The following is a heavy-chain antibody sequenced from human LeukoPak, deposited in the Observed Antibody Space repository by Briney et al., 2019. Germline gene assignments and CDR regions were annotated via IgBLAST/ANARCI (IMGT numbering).Heavy chain of an antibody. CDR3: ARARYGDLVF. CDR2: IYYSGST. D-gene: IGHD4-17*01. CDR1: GGSISSSSYY. Sequence: PSETLSLTCTVSGGSISSSSYYWGWIRQPPGKGLEWIGSIYYSGSTYYNPSLKSRVTMSVDKSKNHFSLNLFSVTAADTAVYYCARARYGDLVFWGQGTLVTVSS. J-gene: IGHJ4*02. V-gene: IGHV4-39*07.